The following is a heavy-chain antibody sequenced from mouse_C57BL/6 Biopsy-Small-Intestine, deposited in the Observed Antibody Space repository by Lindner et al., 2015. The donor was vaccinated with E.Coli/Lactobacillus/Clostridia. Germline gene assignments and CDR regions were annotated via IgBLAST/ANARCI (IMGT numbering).Heavy chain of an antibody. J-gene: IGHJ2*01. CDR3: ARGNYGY. D-gene: IGHD2-1*01. Sequence: VQLQESGPGLVKPGASVKISCKASGYAFSSYWMHWVKQRPGQGLEWIGYINPSSGYTKYNQKFKDKATLTADKSSSTAYMQLSSLTYEDSAVYYCARGNYGYWGQGTTLTVSS. V-gene: IGHV1-7*01. CDR2: INPSSGYT. CDR1: GYAFSSYW.